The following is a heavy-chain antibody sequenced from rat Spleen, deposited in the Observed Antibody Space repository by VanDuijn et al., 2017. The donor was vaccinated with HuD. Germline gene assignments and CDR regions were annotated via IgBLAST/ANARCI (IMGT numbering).Heavy chain of an antibody. V-gene: IGHV2S12*01. Sequence: QVQLKESGPGLVQPSQTLSLTCTVSGFSLTTNGVSWVRQPPGKGLEWIAAISSGGTIYYNSTLKSRLSISRDTSKSQVFLKMNSLQTEDTAIYFCSRERIYYYSSYYFFDYWGQGVMVTVSS. D-gene: IGHD1-2*01. CDR2: ISSGGTI. J-gene: IGHJ2*01. CDR3: SRERIYYYSSYYFFDY. CDR1: GFSLTTNG.